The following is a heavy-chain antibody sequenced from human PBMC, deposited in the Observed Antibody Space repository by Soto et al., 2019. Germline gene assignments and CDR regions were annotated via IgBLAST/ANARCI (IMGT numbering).Heavy chain of an antibody. CDR2: ISVSNGNT. Sequence: QVQLVQSGAEVQKPGASVKVSCKASGYTFTSYDIIWVRLAPGQGLEWMGWISVSNGNTNNAQKHQGRVTMTTDTTTSTAYMELRSLRSDDTAVYYCAIIRWGAAVIHYWGQGTLVTVSS. V-gene: IGHV1-18*01. CDR3: AIIRWGAAVIHY. CDR1: GYTFTSYD. J-gene: IGHJ4*02. D-gene: IGHD6-13*01.